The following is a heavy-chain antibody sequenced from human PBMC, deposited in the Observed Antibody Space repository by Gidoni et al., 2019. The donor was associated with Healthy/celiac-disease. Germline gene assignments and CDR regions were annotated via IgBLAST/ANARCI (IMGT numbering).Heavy chain of an antibody. V-gene: IGHV4-38-2*01. Sequence: QVQLQESGPGLVKPSETLSLTCAVSGYSISSGYYWGWIRPPPGKGLEWIGSIYHSGRTYYNPSLKSRVTISVDTSKNQFSLKLSSVTAADTAVYYCAKSIAARPRPYGMDVWGQGTTVTVSS. J-gene: IGHJ6*02. D-gene: IGHD6-6*01. CDR3: AKSIAARPRPYGMDV. CDR2: IYHSGRT. CDR1: GYSISSGYY.